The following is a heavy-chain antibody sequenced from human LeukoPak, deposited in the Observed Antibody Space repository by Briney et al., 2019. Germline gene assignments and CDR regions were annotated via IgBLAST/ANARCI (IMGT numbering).Heavy chain of an antibody. CDR3: AKDPMGSGYDMNFDY. CDR1: GFTFSSYA. CDR2: TSGSGGST. V-gene: IGHV3-23*01. Sequence: GGSLRLSCAASGFTFSSYAMSWVRQAPGKGLEWVSATSGSGGSTYYADSVKGRFTISRDNSKNTLYLQMNSLRAEDTAVYYCAKDPMGSGYDMNFDYWGQGTLVTVSS. J-gene: IGHJ4*02. D-gene: IGHD5-12*01.